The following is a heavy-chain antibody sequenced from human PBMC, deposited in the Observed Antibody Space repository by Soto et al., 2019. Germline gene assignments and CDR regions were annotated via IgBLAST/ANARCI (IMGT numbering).Heavy chain of an antibody. CDR2: IIPILGIA. V-gene: IGHV1-69*02. D-gene: IGHD3-22*01. J-gene: IGHJ4*02. CDR1: GGTFSSYT. Sequence: QVQLVQSGAEVKKPGSSVKVSCKASGGTFSSYTISWVRQAPGQGLEWMGRIIPILGIANYAQKFQGRVTITADKATSTAYRELSSLRSEDTAVYYCARSTYYYDSSGYYSPDYWGQGTLVTVSS. CDR3: ARSTYYYDSSGYYSPDY.